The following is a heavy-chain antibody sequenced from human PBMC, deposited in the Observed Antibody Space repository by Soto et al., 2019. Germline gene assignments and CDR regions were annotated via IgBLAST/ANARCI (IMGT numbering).Heavy chain of an antibody. V-gene: IGHV1-18*04. CDR3: ARSTAGTSSF. D-gene: IGHD6-13*01. CDR1: GYTFTSYY. CDR2: ISAYSGNT. J-gene: IGHJ4*02. Sequence: GASVKVSCKASGYTFTSYYMHWVRQAPGQGLEWMGMISAYSGNTNYAQKLQGRVTMTTDTSTSTAYMELRSLRSDDTAVYYCARSTAGTSSFWGQGTLVTVSS.